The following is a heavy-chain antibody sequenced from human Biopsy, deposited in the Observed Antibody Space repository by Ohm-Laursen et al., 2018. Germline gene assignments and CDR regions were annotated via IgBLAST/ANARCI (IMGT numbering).Heavy chain of an antibody. Sequence: PSETLSLTCTVSGGSIYNFFWSWIRQPPGQGLEWIGYIYYSGSTNYNPSLKSRVTISVDRSKNHFSLELSSVTAADTAVYYCARVGVGAPSIDYFDSWGQGALVTVSS. V-gene: IGHV4-59*01. CDR2: IYYSGST. CDR3: ARVGVGAPSIDYFDS. CDR1: GGSIYNFF. D-gene: IGHD1-26*01. J-gene: IGHJ4*02.